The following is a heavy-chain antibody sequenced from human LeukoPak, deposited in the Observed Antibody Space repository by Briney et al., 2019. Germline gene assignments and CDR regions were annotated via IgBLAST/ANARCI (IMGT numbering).Heavy chain of an antibody. Sequence: PSETLSPTCTVSGGSISSSSYYWGWIRQPPGKGLEWIGSMYYSGTTYYNPSLKSRVTISVDTSKNQFSLKLSSVTAADTAVYYCARHRYRSGSDWIDPWGQGTLVTVSS. CDR1: GGSISSSSYY. D-gene: IGHD1-26*01. CDR3: ARHRYRSGSDWIDP. CDR2: MYYSGTT. V-gene: IGHV4-39*01. J-gene: IGHJ5*02.